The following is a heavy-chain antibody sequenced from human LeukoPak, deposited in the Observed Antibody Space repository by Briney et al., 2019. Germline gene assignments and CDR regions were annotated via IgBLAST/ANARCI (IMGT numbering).Heavy chain of an antibody. V-gene: IGHV3-74*01. D-gene: IGHD3-10*01. CDR2: INSDGSST. J-gene: IGHJ3*02. CDR1: GFTFSSYW. CDR3: ARDRTYGSGSYLDAFDI. Sequence: PGGPLRLSCAASGFTFSSYWMHSGRQAPGKGLVWVSRINSDGSSTSYADSVKGRFTISRDNAKNTLYLQMNSLRAEDTAVYYCARDRTYGSGSYLDAFDIWGQGTMVTVSS.